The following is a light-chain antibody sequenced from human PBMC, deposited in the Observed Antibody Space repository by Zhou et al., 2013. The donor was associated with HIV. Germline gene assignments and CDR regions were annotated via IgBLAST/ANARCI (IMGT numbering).Light chain of an antibody. CDR1: QGISSY. Sequence: DIQLTQSPSFLSASVGDRVTITCRASQGISSYLAWYQQKPGKAPQLLISSASTLESGVPSRFSGSGSGTDFTLTISCLQSEDFATYYCQQYHSFPQTFGQGTKLEIK. J-gene: IGKJ2*01. CDR2: SAS. CDR3: QQYHSFPQT. V-gene: IGKV1-9*01.